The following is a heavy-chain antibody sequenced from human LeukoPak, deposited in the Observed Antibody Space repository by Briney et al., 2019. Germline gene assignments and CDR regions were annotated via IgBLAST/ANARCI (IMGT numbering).Heavy chain of an antibody. CDR2: ISSSGDNX. CDR1: GFTFSDYD. CDR3: AKDRSYYARFDS. J-gene: IGHJ4*02. Sequence: GESLRLSCTASGFTFSDYDMSWVRQAPGKGLEXVSAISSSGDNXXYXXXXQGRFTISRDNSRNTLYLQMNSLRAEDTAVYFCAKDRSYYARFDSWGRGTLVTVSS. V-gene: IGHV3-23*01. D-gene: IGHD1-26*01.